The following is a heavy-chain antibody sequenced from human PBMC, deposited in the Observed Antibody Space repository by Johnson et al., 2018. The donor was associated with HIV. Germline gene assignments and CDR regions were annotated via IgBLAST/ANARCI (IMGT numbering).Heavy chain of an antibody. D-gene: IGHD1-1*01. J-gene: IGHJ3*02. CDR3: AREVHGYAFDI. V-gene: IGHV3-48*01. CDR1: GFTFSSYW. Sequence: VQLVESGGGVVQPGRSLRLSCAASGFTFSSYWMSWVRQAPGKGLEWVSYISASGSTSRYADSVKGRFTISRDTYGSMYLQMDGLRAEDTAVYYCAREVHGYAFDIWGQVTMVTVSS. CDR2: ISASGSTS.